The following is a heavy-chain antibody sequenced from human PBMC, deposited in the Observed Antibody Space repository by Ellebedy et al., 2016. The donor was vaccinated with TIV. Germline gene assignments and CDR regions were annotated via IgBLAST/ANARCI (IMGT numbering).Heavy chain of an antibody. CDR1: TVSISRHNW. CDR3: ARGAYCDGDCYLRGGFDF. D-gene: IGHD2-21*02. J-gene: IGHJ4*02. Sequence: MPGGSLRLSCAVSTVSISRHNWWPWVRQSPGTGLQWHGEIYHTGITNYNPSLMSRVSMSVDKSNNQFSLKLNSVTAAATAVYYCARGAYCDGDCYLRGGFDFWGQGTLVTVSS. V-gene: IGHV4-4*02. CDR2: IYHTGIT.